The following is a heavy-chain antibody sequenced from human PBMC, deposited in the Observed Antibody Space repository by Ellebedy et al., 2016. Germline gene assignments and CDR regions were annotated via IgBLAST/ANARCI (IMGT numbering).Heavy chain of an antibody. CDR1: RYSFANYW. Sequence: GGSLRLSXNLQGSRYSFANYWIAWVRQPPGKGLEWMGIIHPDDSRTKYSPSFQGQVTISADKSISTAYLQWSSLKASDTAIYYCARSDSWYAWFDFWGQGTPVNVSS. V-gene: IGHV5-51*01. D-gene: IGHD6-13*01. CDR3: ARSDSWYAWFDF. J-gene: IGHJ5*01. CDR2: IHPDDSRT.